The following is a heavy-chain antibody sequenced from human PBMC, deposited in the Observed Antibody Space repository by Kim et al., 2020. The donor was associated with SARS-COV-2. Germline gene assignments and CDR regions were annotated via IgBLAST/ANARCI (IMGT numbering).Heavy chain of an antibody. Sequence: ASVKVSCKASGYTFTSYAMHWVRQAPGQRLEWMGWINAGNGNTKYSQKFQGRVTITRDTSASTAYMELSSLRSEDTAVYYCARGFHYYDSSGSFYYFDYWGQGTLVTVSS. CDR2: INAGNGNT. CDR1: GYTFTSYA. J-gene: IGHJ4*02. V-gene: IGHV1-3*01. CDR3: ARGFHYYDSSGSFYYFDY. D-gene: IGHD3-22*01.